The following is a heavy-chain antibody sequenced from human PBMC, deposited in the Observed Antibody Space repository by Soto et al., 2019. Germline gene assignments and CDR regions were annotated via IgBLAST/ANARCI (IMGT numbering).Heavy chain of an antibody. CDR2: INPSGGST. CDR3: ARERDSGYGDYLETHAFDS. CDR1: GYTFTSYY. J-gene: IGHJ3*02. D-gene: IGHD4-17*01. Sequence: ASVKVSCKASGYTFTSYYMHWVRQAPGQGLEWMGIINPSGGSTSYAQKFQGRVTMTRDTSTSTVYMELSSLRSEDTAVYYCARERDSGYGDYLETHAFDSWGQGTMVTVSS. V-gene: IGHV1-46*01.